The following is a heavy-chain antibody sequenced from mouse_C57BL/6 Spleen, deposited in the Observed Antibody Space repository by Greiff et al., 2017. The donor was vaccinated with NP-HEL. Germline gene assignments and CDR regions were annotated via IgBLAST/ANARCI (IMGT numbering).Heavy chain of an antibody. CDR1: GYTFTSYG. CDR3: ARRLLFITTVVADWYFDV. CDR2: IYPRSGNT. V-gene: IGHV1-81*01. J-gene: IGHJ1*03. Sequence: QVQLQQSGAELARPGASVKLSCKASGYTFTSYGISWVKQRTGQGLEWIGEIYPRSGNTYYNEKFKGKATLTADKSSSTAYMELRSLTSEDSAVYFCARRLLFITTVVADWYFDVWGTGTTVTVSS. D-gene: IGHD1-1*01.